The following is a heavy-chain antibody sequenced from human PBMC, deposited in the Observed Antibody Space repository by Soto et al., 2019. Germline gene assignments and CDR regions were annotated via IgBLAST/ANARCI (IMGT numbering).Heavy chain of an antibody. J-gene: IGHJ4*02. CDR3: ARGPPWYSSSWYDSYYFDY. CDR1: GGSFSGYY. V-gene: IGHV4-34*01. Sequence: QVQLQQWGAGLLKPSETLSLTCAVYGGSFSGYYWSWIRQPPGKGLEWTGGSNHSGSTNYNPSLKSRVTISVDTSKNQFSLKLSSVTAADTAVYYCARGPPWYSSSWYDSYYFDYWGQGTLVTVS. CDR2: SNHSGST. D-gene: IGHD6-13*01.